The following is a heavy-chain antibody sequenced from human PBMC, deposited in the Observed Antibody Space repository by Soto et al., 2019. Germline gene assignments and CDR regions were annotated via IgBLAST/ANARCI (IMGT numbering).Heavy chain of an antibody. CDR2: IYYSGST. J-gene: IGHJ6*03. D-gene: IGHD3-3*01. V-gene: IGHV4-59*01. Sequence: PGKGLEWIGYIYYSGSTNYNPSLKSRVTISVDASKNQFSLKLSSVTAADTAVYYCARGRPITIFGVVNAIYYYYSLDVRGNGTTVTVSS. CDR3: ARGRPITIFGVVNAIYYYYSLDV.